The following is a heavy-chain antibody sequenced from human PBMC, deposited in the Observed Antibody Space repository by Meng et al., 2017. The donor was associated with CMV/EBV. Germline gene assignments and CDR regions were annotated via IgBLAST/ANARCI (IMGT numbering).Heavy chain of an antibody. CDR2: TYYRSKWYN. V-gene: IGHV6-1*01. D-gene: IGHD6-13*01. J-gene: IGHJ6*02. CDR1: GDSVSSNSAA. Sequence: SETLSLTCAISGDSVSSNSAAWNWIRQSPSRGLEWLGRTYYRSKWYNDYAVSVKSRITINPDTSKNQFSLQLNSVTPEDTAVYYCARDRWVSSWGYYYCMDVWGQGTTVTVSS. CDR3: ARDRWVSSWGYYYCMDV.